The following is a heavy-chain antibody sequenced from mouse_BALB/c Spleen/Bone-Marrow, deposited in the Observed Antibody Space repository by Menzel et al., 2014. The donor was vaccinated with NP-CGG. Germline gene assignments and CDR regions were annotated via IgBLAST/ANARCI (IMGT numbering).Heavy chain of an antibody. V-gene: IGHV1-80*01. J-gene: IGHJ2*01. CDR1: GYPFSSYW. Sequence: VKLVESGAELVGPGSSVKISCKASGYPFSSYWMNWVKQRPGQGLEWIGQIYPGGGETNYNGKFKGNATLTADKSSSTAYMQLISLTSEDSAVYFCARKYGDYWGQGTTLTVSS. CDR2: IYPGGGET. D-gene: IGHD2-10*02. CDR3: ARKYGDY.